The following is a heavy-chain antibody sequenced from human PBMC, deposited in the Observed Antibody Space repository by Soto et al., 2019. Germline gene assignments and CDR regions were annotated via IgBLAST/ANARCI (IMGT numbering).Heavy chain of an antibody. CDR1: GGSISSGGYY. V-gene: IGHV4-39*07. CDR3: ARLYFGVVRIYYYGMDV. CDR2: INYSGST. J-gene: IGHJ6*02. D-gene: IGHD3-3*01. Sequence: PSETLSLTCTVSGGSISSGGYYWSWIRQHPGKGLEWIGEINYSGSTNYNPSLKSRVTISVDTSKNQFSLKLSSVTAADTAVYYCARLYFGVVRIYYYGMDVWGQGTTVTVSS.